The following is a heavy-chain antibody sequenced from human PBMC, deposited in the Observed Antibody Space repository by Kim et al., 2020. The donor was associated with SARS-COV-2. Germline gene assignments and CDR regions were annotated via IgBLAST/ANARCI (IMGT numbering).Heavy chain of an antibody. Sequence: GESLKISCKGSGYSFTSYWIGWVRQMPGKGLEWMGIIYPGDSDTRYSPSFQGQVTISADKSISTAFLQWSSLKASDTAMYYCARRQYYGSGSILETFDYYYGMDVWGQGTTVTVSS. CDR1: GYSFTSYW. CDR3: ARRQYYGSGSILETFDYYYGMDV. V-gene: IGHV5-51*01. CDR2: IYPGDSDT. J-gene: IGHJ6*02. D-gene: IGHD3-10*01.